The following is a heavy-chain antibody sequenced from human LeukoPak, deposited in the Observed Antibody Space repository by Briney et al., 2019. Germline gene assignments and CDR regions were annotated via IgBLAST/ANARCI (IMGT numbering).Heavy chain of an antibody. CDR1: GFTFSSYA. Sequence: GGSLRLSCAASGFTFSSYAMHWVRQAPGKGLEWVAVISYDGSNKYYADSVKGRFTISRDNSKNTLYLQMNSLRAEDTAVYYCAISPGSGDTSHFQGPDYWGQGTLVTVSS. CDR3: AISPGSGDTSHFQGPDY. D-gene: IGHD2-21*01. CDR2: ISYDGSNK. J-gene: IGHJ4*02. V-gene: IGHV3-30-3*01.